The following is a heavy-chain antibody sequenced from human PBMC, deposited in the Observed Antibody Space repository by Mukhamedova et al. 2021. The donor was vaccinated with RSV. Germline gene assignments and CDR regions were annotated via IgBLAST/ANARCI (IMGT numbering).Heavy chain of an antibody. J-gene: IGHJ3*02. V-gene: IGHV3-53*04. D-gene: IGHD4-17*01. Sequence: VRQAPGKGLEWVSVIYSGGSTYYADSVKGRFTISRHNSKNTLYLQMNSLRAEDTAVYYCARRLDNGDYGDAFDIWGQGTMVTVSS. CDR3: ARRLDNGDYGDAFDI. CDR2: IYSGGST.